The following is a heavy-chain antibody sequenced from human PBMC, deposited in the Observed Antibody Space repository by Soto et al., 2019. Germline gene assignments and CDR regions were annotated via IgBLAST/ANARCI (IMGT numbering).Heavy chain of an antibody. CDR2: ISPGSRYP. Sequence: GSLILSCSASGFTFTRYSMNWVSQAPGKGLEWLSYISPGSRYPAYADSVKGRFTISRDNAKRSLYLQMMSLTAEDTAIYYCVRGGGGGLFDPWGQGTMVTVSS. D-gene: IGHD2-15*01. CDR1: GFTFTRYS. V-gene: IGHV3-21*05. CDR3: VRGGGGGLFDP. J-gene: IGHJ5*02.